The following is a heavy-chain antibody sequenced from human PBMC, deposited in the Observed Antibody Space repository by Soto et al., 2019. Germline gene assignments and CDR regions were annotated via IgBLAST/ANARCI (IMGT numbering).Heavy chain of an antibody. V-gene: IGHV4-61*01. J-gene: IGHJ4*02. CDR2: MPYSGNT. CDR1: GFSISSVSLSSNY. Sequence: SETLSLTCPVSGFSISSVSLSSNYWGWIRQPPGKGLECIGSMPYSGNTNYNPSLKSRVTISIDTSKNQFPLKLSSVTAADTAVCYCARIPYSSASFDYWGQGILVTVSS. D-gene: IGHD6-19*01. CDR3: ARIPYSSASFDY.